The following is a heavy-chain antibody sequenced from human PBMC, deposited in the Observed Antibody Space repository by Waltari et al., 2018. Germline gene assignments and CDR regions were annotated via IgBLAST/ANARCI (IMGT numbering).Heavy chain of an antibody. CDR2: IKPDGSDK. Sequence: EVHLVESGGDLVQPGGSLRLSCSASQFSFNSYWMAWFRQAPGKRLEWGATIKPDGSDKYYVDSVKGRFAISRDNAKNLLYLQMNSLRAEDTAIFYCARMGAGRAPDYWGQGTLVTVSS. CDR1: QFSFNSYW. V-gene: IGHV3-7*03. D-gene: IGHD3-16*01. J-gene: IGHJ4*02. CDR3: ARMGAGRAPDY.